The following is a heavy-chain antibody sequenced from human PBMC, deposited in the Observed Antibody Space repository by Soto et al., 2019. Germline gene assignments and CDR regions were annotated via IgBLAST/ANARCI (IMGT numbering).Heavy chain of an antibody. V-gene: IGHV4-30-4*01. D-gene: IGHD2-15*01. CDR2: IYYSGST. Sequence: SETLSLTCTVSGGSISSGYYYWSWIRQPPGKGPEWIGYIYYSGSTYYNPSLKSRVTISVDTSKNQFSLKLSSVTAADTAVYYCARAGGRVYYYGMDVGGQGTKVTVS. CDR3: ARAGGRVYYYGMDV. J-gene: IGHJ6*02. CDR1: GGSISSGYYY.